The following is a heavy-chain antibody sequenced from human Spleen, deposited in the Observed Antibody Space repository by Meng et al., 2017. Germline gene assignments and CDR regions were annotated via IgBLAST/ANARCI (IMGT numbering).Heavy chain of an antibody. D-gene: IGHD4-11*01. Sequence: GSLRLSCVVSGGSFSVYSWSWIRQPPGKGLGWIGEINHSGSTTYNPSLESRATIPVDTSQNNLSLKLGSVTAADSAVYYCARGPTTMAHDFDYWGQGTLVTVSS. CDR1: GGSFSVYS. J-gene: IGHJ4*02. V-gene: IGHV4-34*01. CDR2: INHSGST. CDR3: ARGPTTMAHDFDY.